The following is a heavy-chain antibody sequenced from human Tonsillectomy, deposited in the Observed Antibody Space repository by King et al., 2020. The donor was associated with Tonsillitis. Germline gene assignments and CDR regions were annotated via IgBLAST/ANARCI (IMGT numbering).Heavy chain of an antibody. CDR2: VNPHSGGT. CDR1: EYTVTDYY. V-gene: IGHV1-2*02. Sequence: QLVQSGAEVKKPGASLKVSCKTSEYTVTDYYIHWVRQAPGQGLECMGLVNPHSGGTNYAQKFQGRVTMTSATSISTAFMELSRLRSDDMAVYYCAREALAFDYWGQGTLVTVSS. CDR3: AREALAFDY. J-gene: IGHJ4*02.